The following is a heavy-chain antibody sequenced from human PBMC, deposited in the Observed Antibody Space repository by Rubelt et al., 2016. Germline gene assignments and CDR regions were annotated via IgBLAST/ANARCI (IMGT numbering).Heavy chain of an antibody. CDR3: ARYGRVGNGYYYDY. V-gene: IGHV4-34*01. J-gene: IGHJ4*02. CDR2: INHSGST. Sequence: QVQLQQWGAGLLKPSETLSLTCAVYGGSFSGYYWSWIRQPPGKGLEWIGEINHSGSTYYHSSLEIRVTISPDSSKNHYSRNQTAVAAADTAIYYCARYGRVGNGYYYDYWGQGTLLTVSS. CDR1: GGSFSGYY. D-gene: IGHD6-19*01.